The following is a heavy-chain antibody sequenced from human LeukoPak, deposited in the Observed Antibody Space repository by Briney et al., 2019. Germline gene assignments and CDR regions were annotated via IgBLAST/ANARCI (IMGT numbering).Heavy chain of an antibody. CDR2: IKQDVSQK. CDR1: GFTLSGYW. J-gene: IGHJ4*02. D-gene: IGHD6-13*01. CDR3: ARESSSWGDY. V-gene: IGHV3-7*01. Sequence: PGGSLRLSCAASGFTLSGYWMSWVRQAPGKGLEWVANIKQDVSQKYYVDSVKGRFTISRDNAKNPLYLQMNSLRAEDTAVYYCARESSSWGDYWGQGTLVTVSS.